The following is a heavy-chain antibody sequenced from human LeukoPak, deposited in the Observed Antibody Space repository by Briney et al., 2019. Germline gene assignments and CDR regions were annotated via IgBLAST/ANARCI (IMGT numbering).Heavy chain of an antibody. D-gene: IGHD6-13*01. CDR3: ARDKIAAAGTDYYYGMDV. V-gene: IGHV3-21*01. J-gene: IGHJ6*02. Sequence: PGGSLRLSCAASGFTFSSYNMNWVGQAPGKGLEWVSSISSSSSYIYYADSVKGRFTISRDNAKNSLYLQMNSLRAEDTAVYYCARDKIAAAGTDYYYGMDVWGQGTTVTVSS. CDR2: ISSSSSYI. CDR1: GFTFSSYN.